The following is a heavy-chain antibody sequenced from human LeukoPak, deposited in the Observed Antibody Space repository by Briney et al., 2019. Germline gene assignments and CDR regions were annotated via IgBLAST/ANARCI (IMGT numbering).Heavy chain of an antibody. Sequence: ASVKVPCKASGYTFTVYYMLWVRQAPGQGLGGMGWINPHSCDTHYAQKFQGRVSMTMDTALSTIYMELRRQTSDDTAVYYCERQACCGWYFDYWGQGTPVTVCS. V-gene: IGHV1-2*02. J-gene: IGHJ4*02. CDR1: GYTFTVYY. CDR3: ERQACCGWYFDY. CDR2: INPHSCDT. D-gene: IGHD6-19*01.